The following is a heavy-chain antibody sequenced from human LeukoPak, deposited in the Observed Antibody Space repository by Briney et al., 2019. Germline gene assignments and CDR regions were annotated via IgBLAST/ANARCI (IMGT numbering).Heavy chain of an antibody. CDR3: ARDFSYYYDSSGDAFDI. D-gene: IGHD3-22*01. V-gene: IGHV4-4*07. Sequence: SETLSLTCTVSGGSISSYYWSWIRQPAGKGLEWIGRIYTSGSTNYNPSLKSRVTMSVETSKNQFSLKLSSVTAADTAVYYCARDFSYYYDSSGDAFDIGGKGTMVTVSS. J-gene: IGHJ3*02. CDR2: IYTSGST. CDR1: GGSISSYY.